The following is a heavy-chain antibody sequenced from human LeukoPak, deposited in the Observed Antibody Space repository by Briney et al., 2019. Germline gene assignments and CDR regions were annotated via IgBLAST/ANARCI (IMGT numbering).Heavy chain of an antibody. J-gene: IGHJ4*02. Sequence: PSETLSLTCTVSGGSISSSSYYWGWIRQPPGKGLEWIGSIYYSGSTYYNPSLKSRVTISVDTSKNQFSLKLTSVTAADTAVYYCAATGGSYGYSGFDSWGQGTLVTVSS. CDR3: AATGGSYGYSGFDS. V-gene: IGHV4-39*01. CDR1: GGSISSSSYY. D-gene: IGHD3-16*01. CDR2: IYYSGST.